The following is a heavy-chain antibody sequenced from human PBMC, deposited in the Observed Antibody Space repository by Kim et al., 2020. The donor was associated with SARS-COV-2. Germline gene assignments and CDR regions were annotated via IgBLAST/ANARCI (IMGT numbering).Heavy chain of an antibody. V-gene: IGHV3-11*06. Sequence: TGRFTISRDHAVNSLYLQMHSLRAEDTAVYYCARGNYDILTGYYQYFFDHWGQGTLVTVSS. CDR3: ARGNYDILTGYYQYFFDH. J-gene: IGHJ4*02. D-gene: IGHD3-9*01.